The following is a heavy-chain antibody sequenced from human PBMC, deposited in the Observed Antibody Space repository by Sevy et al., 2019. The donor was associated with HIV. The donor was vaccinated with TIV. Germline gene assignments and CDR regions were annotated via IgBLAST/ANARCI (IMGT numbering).Heavy chain of an antibody. CDR2: ISYDGKNK. Sequence: GGSLRLSCAASGFTFSSYDMHWVRQAPGKGLEWVAGISYDGKNKYYVDSGKGRFTIFSDNSKNILYLQVNSLRAEDTDVYHCASVALTLGRDPYGYHSFMDVGGKGTTVTV. J-gene: IGHJ6*03. CDR1: GFTFSSYD. V-gene: IGHV3-30*03. D-gene: IGHD3-16*01. CDR3: ASVALTLGRDPYGYHSFMDV.